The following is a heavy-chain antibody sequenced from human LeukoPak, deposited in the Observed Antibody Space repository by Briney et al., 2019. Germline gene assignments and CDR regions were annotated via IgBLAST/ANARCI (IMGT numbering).Heavy chain of an antibody. CDR2: IYNSGST. J-gene: IGHJ4*02. V-gene: IGHV4-59*01. CDR3: ARVHGDYLDY. CDR1: GGSISGYY. D-gene: IGHD4-17*01. Sequence: PSETLSLTCTVSGGSISGYYWSWIRQPPGKGLEWIGYIYNSGSTNYSPSLKSRITLSVDTSKTQFSLKLGSVTAADTAVYYCARVHGDYLDYWGQGTLVTVSS.